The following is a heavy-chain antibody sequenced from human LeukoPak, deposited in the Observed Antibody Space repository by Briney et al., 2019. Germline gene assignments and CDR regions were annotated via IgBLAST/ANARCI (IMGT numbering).Heavy chain of an antibody. CDR1: GFSVGTNY. D-gene: IGHD2-2*01. CDR2: IYAGGNT. Sequence: GGSLRLSCAASGFSVGTNYMTWVRQAPGKGLEWVSMIYAGGNTYYRDSVKGRFTISRDNSKNTLFLQMNSLRAEDTAVYYCARDEEDIVVKPAAHSRFYYYYYMDVWGKGTTVTVSS. J-gene: IGHJ6*03. CDR3: ARDEEDIVVKPAAHSRFYYYYYMDV. V-gene: IGHV3-53*01.